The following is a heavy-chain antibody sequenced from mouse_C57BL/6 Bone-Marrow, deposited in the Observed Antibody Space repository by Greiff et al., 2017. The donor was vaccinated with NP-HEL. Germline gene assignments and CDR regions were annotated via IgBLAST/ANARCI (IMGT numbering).Heavy chain of an antibody. CDR2: IWSGGST. CDR3: AKYPYYYAMDY. Sequence: QVHVKQSGPGLVQPSQSLSITCTVSGFSLTSYGVHWVRQSPGKGLEWLGVIWSGGSTDYNAAFISRLSISKDNSKSQVFFKMNSLQADDTAIYYCAKYPYYYAMDYWGQGTSVTVSS. CDR1: GFSLTSYG. D-gene: IGHD5-1-1*01. V-gene: IGHV2-2*01. J-gene: IGHJ4*01.